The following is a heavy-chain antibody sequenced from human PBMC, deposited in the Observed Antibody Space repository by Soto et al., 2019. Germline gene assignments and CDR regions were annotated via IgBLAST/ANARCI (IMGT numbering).Heavy chain of an antibody. J-gene: IGHJ4*02. D-gene: IGHD2-8*02. CDR1: GGSFSGYS. Sequence: QVQLQQWGAGLLKPSETLSLTCAVYGGSFSGYSWTWIRQPPGTGLEWIGEINHRGSTNYNPSLKRRVTISVDTSKNQFSLKLTSVTAADTAVYYCARDKITGLFDYWGQGTLVTVSS. CDR2: INHRGST. V-gene: IGHV4-34*01. CDR3: ARDKITGLFDY.